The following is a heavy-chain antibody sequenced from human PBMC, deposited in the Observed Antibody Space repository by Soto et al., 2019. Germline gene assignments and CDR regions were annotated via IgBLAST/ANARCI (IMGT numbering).Heavy chain of an antibody. CDR2: ITHDGSQK. D-gene: IGHD3-22*01. J-gene: IGHJ4*02. CDR1: GFTFSSYA. Sequence: PGGSLRLSCAASGFTFSSYAMYWVRQAPGKGLEWVAVITHDGSQKYYADYVKGRFTISRDNSKNTLFLQMNSVREDDTAVYYCARDPFDYDSGIVPPPSRVFDYWGQGILVTVS. CDR3: ARDPFDYDSGIVPPPSRVFDY. V-gene: IGHV3-30-3*01.